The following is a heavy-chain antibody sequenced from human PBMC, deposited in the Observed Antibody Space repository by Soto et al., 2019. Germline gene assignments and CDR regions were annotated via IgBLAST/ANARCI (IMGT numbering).Heavy chain of an antibody. CDR1: GFTFSSYA. Sequence: GGSLRLSCAASGFTFSSYAMSWVRQAPGKGLEWVSAISGSGGSTYYADSVKGRFTISRDNSKNTLYLQMNSLRAEDTAVYYCAQSNGVVTYYYYGMDVWGQGTTVTVSS. J-gene: IGHJ6*02. CDR3: AQSNGVVTYYYYGMDV. V-gene: IGHV3-23*01. CDR2: ISGSGGST. D-gene: IGHD2-21*02.